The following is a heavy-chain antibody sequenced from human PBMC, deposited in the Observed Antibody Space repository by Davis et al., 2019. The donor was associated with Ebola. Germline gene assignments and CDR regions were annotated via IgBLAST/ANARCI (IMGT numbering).Heavy chain of an antibody. CDR3: ARQGWSGYSLRHWLDP. Sequence: MPGGSLRLSCTVSGGSIISSSSYWGWIRQPPRKGLEWIGSIYYCGITYYNPSLKSRVTISVDTSKNQFSLKLRSVTAADTAVYYCARQGWSGYSLRHWLDPWGRGTLVTVSS. D-gene: IGHD3-3*01. CDR1: GGSIISSSSY. V-gene: IGHV4-39*01. CDR2: IYYCGIT. J-gene: IGHJ5*02.